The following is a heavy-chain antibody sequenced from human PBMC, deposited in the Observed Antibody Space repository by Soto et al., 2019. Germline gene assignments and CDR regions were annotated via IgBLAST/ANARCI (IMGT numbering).Heavy chain of an antibody. CDR2: IKQDGSEK. CDR1: GFTFSSYW. J-gene: IGHJ4*02. CDR3: ARTFTRGSGSDFFY. D-gene: IGHD5-12*01. Sequence: GGSLRLSCAASGFTFSSYWMSWVRQAPGKGLEWVANIKQDGSEKYYVDYVKGRFTISRDNAKNSLYLQMNSLRAEDTAVYYCARTFTRGSGSDFFYWGQGTLVTVSS. V-gene: IGHV3-7*01.